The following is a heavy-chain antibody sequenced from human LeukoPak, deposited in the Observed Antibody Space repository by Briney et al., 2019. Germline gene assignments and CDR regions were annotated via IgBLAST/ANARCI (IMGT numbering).Heavy chain of an antibody. Sequence: SETLSLTCTVSGGSIRSSSYYWGWIRQPPGKGLEWIGSIYISGSTSYNPSLKSPVTISLDTSKNQFSLRLSSVTAADTAVYYCVSVSSSWDSDYWGQGTLVIVSS. V-gene: IGHV4-39*07. CDR3: VSVSSSWDSDY. CDR1: GGSIRSSSYY. D-gene: IGHD6-13*01. J-gene: IGHJ4*02. CDR2: IYISGST.